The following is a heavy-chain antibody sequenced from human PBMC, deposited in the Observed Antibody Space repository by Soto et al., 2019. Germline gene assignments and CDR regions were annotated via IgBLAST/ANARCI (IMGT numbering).Heavy chain of an antibody. CDR3: VKTGPGSGWARYYFDT. J-gene: IGHJ4*02. CDR2: ISTRGVYT. V-gene: IGHV3-23*01. D-gene: IGHD6-19*01. Sequence: EEQVLESGGGLVQPGGSLRLSCVASGFTFGIYGMNWVRHAPGKGLEWVSGISTRGVYTYYTDSVKGRFTISRDDSKNTLYLQMNSLRAEDTAKYYCVKTGPGSGWARYYFDTWGQGTLVTVSS. CDR1: GFTFGIYG.